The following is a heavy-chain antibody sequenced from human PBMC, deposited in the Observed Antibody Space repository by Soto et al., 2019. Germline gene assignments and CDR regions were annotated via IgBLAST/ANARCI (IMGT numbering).Heavy chain of an antibody. CDR1: GFTFRDYY. V-gene: IGHV3-11*01. J-gene: IGHJ3*01. CDR3: TRRDSGAFDV. Sequence: PGVSLRLSCATSGFTFRDYYFSWIRQAPGKGLEWISYISHSGKTIYYADSVKGRFTISRDDAKNTLYLQMNSLRAEDTAMYYCTRRDSGAFDVWGHGTMVTVSS. CDR2: ISHSGKTI.